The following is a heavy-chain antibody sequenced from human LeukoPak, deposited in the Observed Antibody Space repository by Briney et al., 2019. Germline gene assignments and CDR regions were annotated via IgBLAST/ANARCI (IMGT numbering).Heavy chain of an antibody. CDR1: GGSISSYY. J-gene: IGHJ4*02. D-gene: IGHD6-6*01. CDR2: IYYSGST. Sequence: PSETLSLTCTVSGGSISSYYWSWIRQPPGKGLEWIGYIYYSGSTNYNPSLKSRVTISVDTSKNQFSLKLSSVTAADTAVYYCARTLYSSSHFDYWGQGTRVTVSS. V-gene: IGHV4-59*08. CDR3: ARTLYSSSHFDY.